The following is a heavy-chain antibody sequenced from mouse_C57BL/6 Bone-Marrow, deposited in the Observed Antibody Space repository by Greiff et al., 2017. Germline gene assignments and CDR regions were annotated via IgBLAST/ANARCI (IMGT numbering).Heavy chain of an antibody. CDR3: ARRGLRQFSYAMDY. J-gene: IGHJ4*01. CDR1: GYTFTSYG. V-gene: IGHV1-81*01. Sequence: VKLVESGAELARPGASVKLSCKASGYTFTSYGISWVKQRTGQGLEWIGEIYPRSGNTYYNEKFKGKATLTADKSSSTAYMELRSLTSEDSAVYFCARRGLRQFSYAMDYWGQGTSVTVSS. D-gene: IGHD2-4*01. CDR2: IYPRSGNT.